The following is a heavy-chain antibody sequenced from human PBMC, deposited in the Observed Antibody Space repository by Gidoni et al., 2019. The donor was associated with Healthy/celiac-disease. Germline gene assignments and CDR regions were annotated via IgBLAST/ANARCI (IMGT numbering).Heavy chain of an antibody. J-gene: IGHJ4*02. V-gene: IGHV3-64*01. D-gene: IGHD2-15*01. CDR2: ISSNGGST. Sequence: EVQLVESGGGLVQPGGSLRLSCAASGFNFSSYAMHWVRQAPGKGLEYVSAISSNGGSTYYANSVKGRFTISRDNSKNTLYLQMGSLRAEDMAVYYCAREDSGYWGQGTLVTVSS. CDR3: AREDSGY. CDR1: GFNFSSYA.